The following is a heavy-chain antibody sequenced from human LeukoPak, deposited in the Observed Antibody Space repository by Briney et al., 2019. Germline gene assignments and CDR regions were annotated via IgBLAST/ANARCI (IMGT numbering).Heavy chain of an antibody. CDR3: ARVLRYFDWTMGY. V-gene: IGHV1-2*02. Sequence: ASVKVSCKASEYTFTGYYMHWVRQAPGQGLEWMGWINPNSGGTNYAQKFQGRVTMNRDTSISTAYMELSRLRSDDTAVYYCARVLRYFDWTMGYWGQGTLVTVSS. CDR1: EYTFTGYY. D-gene: IGHD3-9*01. J-gene: IGHJ4*02. CDR2: INPNSGGT.